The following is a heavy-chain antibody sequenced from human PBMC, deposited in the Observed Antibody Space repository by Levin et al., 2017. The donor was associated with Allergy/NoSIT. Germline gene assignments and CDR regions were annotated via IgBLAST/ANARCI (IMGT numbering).Heavy chain of an antibody. CDR1: GFTFSSYG. V-gene: IGHV3-30*03. J-gene: IGHJ4*02. Sequence: GGSLRLSCAASGFTFSSYGMHWVRQAPGKGLEGVAFITHDGSDKYYADSVRGRFPISRDNYKNTVYLQMNSLRPEDTAVYYCATDYGGLAAYWGQGTLVTVSS. CDR3: ATDYGGLAAY. D-gene: IGHD4-23*01. CDR2: ITHDGSDK.